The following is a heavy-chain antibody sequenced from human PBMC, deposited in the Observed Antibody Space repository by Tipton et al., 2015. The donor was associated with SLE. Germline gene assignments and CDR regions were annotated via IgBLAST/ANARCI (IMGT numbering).Heavy chain of an antibody. Sequence: GSLRLSCAASGFTFSSYWMSWVRQAPGKGLEWVSSISSSSSYIYYADSVKGRFTISRDNAKNSLYLQMNSLRAEDTAVYYCANSIRYCSSTSCPLYYWGQGTLVTVSS. CDR1: GFTFSSYW. J-gene: IGHJ4*02. V-gene: IGHV3-21*01. CDR3: ANSIRYCSSTSCPLYY. CDR2: ISSSSSYI. D-gene: IGHD2-2*01.